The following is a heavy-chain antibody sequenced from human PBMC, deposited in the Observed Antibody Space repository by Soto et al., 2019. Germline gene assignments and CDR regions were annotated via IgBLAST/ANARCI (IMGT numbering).Heavy chain of an antibody. CDR2: ISWNSGSI. CDR3: AKDNSHYGGNFVVDY. J-gene: IGHJ4*02. CDR1: GFTFDDYA. V-gene: IGHV3-9*01. Sequence: EVQLVESGGGLVQPGRSLRLSCAASGFTFDDYAMHWVRQAPGKGLEWVSGISWNSGSIGYADSVKGRFTISRDNAKNSLYLQMNSLRAEDTALYYCAKDNSHYGGNFVVDYWGQGTLVTVSS. D-gene: IGHD4-17*01.